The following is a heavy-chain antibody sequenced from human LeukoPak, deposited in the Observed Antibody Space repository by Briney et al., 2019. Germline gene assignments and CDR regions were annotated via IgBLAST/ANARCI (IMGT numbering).Heavy chain of an antibody. CDR1: GFTFSSYG. D-gene: IGHD6-13*01. CDR3: AKDRVQLVRFYYYYGMDV. J-gene: IGHJ6*02. Sequence: PGGSLRLSCAASGFTFSSYGMHWVRQAPGKGLEWVAVISYDGSNKYYADSVKGRFTISRDNSKNTLYLQMNSLRAEDTAVYYCAKDRVQLVRFYYYYGMDVWGQGTTVTVSS. V-gene: IGHV3-30*18. CDR2: ISYDGSNK.